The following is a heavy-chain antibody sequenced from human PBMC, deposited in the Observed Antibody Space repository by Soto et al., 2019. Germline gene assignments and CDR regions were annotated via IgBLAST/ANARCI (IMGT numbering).Heavy chain of an antibody. Sequence: QVQLVQSGAEVKKPGSSVKVSCKASGGTFSSYAISWVRQAPGQGLEWMGGIIPIFGTANYAQKFQGRVTITEDESTSTAYMELSRRRSEDTAGYYCARDRGGGGGFDYWGQGTLVTVSS. D-gene: IGHD3-16*01. CDR2: IIPIFGTA. J-gene: IGHJ4*02. CDR1: GGTFSSYA. CDR3: ARDRGGGGGFDY. V-gene: IGHV1-69*01.